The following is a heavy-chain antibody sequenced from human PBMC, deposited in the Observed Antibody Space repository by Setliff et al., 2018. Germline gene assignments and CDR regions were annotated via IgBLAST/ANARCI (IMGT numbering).Heavy chain of an antibody. CDR3: AREGNAAAGPRYYYYYYMDV. Sequence: ASVKVSCKASGGTFSSYAISWVRQAPGQGLEWMGGIIPIFGTANYARKFQGRVTITADESTSTAYMELSSLRSEDTAVYYCAREGNAAAGPRYYYYYYMDVWGKGTTVTVSS. CDR2: IIPIFGTA. J-gene: IGHJ6*03. V-gene: IGHV1-69*13. D-gene: IGHD6-13*01. CDR1: GGTFSSYA.